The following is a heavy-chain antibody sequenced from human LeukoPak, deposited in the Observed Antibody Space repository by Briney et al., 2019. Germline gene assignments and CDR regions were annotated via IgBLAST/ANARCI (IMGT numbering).Heavy chain of an antibody. Sequence: SETLSLTCTVSGGSISGYYWSWIRQPPGKGLEWIGYIYYSGSTNYNPSLKSRVTISVDTSKNQFSLKLSSVTAADTAVYYCASWYDDAFDIWGQGTMVTVSS. CDR2: IYYSGST. D-gene: IGHD6-13*01. CDR1: GGSISGYY. CDR3: ASWYDDAFDI. V-gene: IGHV4-59*08. J-gene: IGHJ3*02.